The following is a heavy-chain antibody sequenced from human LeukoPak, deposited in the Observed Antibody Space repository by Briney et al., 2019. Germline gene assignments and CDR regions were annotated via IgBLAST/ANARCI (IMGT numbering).Heavy chain of an antibody. J-gene: IGHJ5*02. CDR1: GFTFSDEY. CDR3: IVFGDSNH. D-gene: IGHD4-17*01. Sequence: GGSLRLSCAASGFTFSDEYMSWIRQAPGKGLEWISCVSNSGSTTYYADSVKGRFTISRDTSKNTLYLQINSLRVEDTAVYYCIVFGDSNHWGQGTLVTVSS. V-gene: IGHV3-11*01. CDR2: VSNSGSTT.